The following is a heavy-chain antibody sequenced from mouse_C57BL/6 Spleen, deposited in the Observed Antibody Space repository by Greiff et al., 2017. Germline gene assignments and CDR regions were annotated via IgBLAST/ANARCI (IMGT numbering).Heavy chain of an antibody. CDR1: GYSFTGYY. CDR3: ARGGTTVVAKDFDY. J-gene: IGHJ2*01. Sequence: VQLQQSGPELVKPGASVKISCKASGYSFTGYYMNWVKQSPEKSLEWIGEINPSTGGTTYNQKFKAKATLTVDKSSNTAYMQLKSLTSEDSAVYDCARGGTTVVAKDFDYWGQGTTLTVSS. V-gene: IGHV1-42*01. CDR2: INPSTGGT. D-gene: IGHD1-1*01.